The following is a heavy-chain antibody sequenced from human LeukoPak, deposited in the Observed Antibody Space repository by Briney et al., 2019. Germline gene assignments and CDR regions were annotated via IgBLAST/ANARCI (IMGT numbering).Heavy chain of an antibody. Sequence: GRSLRLSCAASGFTFDDYAMHWVRQAPGKGLEWVSGISWNSGSIGYADSVEGRFTISRDNAKNSLYLQMNSLRAEDTALYYCAKDFGIGGSYVVPDYWGQGTLVTVSS. CDR3: AKDFGIGGSYVVPDY. CDR2: ISWNSGSI. D-gene: IGHD1-26*01. V-gene: IGHV3-9*01. CDR1: GFTFDDYA. J-gene: IGHJ4*02.